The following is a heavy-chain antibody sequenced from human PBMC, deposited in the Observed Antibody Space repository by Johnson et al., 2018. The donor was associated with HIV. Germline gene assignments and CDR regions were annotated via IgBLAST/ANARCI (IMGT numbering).Heavy chain of an antibody. CDR3: ARALGTNWGPFDAFDV. V-gene: IGHV3-30*04. Sequence: VQLVESGGGVVQPGRSLRLSCAASGFTFSSYAMHWVRQAPGKGLEWVAFIRYDGSYKYYADSVKGRFTISRDNSKNTLYLHMNSLRAGDTAVYYCARALGTNWGPFDAFDVWGQGTMVTVSS. CDR2: IRYDGSYK. CDR1: GFTFSSYA. J-gene: IGHJ3*01. D-gene: IGHD7-27*01.